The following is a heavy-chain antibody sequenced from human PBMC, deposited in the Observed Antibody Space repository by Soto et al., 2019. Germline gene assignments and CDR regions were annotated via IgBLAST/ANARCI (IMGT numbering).Heavy chain of an antibody. V-gene: IGHV1-18*01. J-gene: IGHJ4*02. D-gene: IGHD1-1*01. Sequence: QVHLVQSGAEVKKPGASVKVSCKASGYTFTSYGITWVRQAPGQGLEWMGWISAHNGNTDYAQKLQGRVIGTRDASPSTAYMELRSLRSDDTAVYYCARGRYGDYWGQGALVTVSS. CDR3: ARGRYGDY. CDR1: GYTFTSYG. CDR2: ISAHNGNT.